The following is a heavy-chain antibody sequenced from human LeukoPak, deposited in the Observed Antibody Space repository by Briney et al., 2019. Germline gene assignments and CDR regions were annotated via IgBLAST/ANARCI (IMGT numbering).Heavy chain of an antibody. CDR1: GGSISSSNW. D-gene: IGHD2-15*01. Sequence: PSETLSLTCAVSGGSISSSNWWSWVRQPPGKGLEWIGEIYHSGSTNYNPSLKSRVTISVDKSKNQFSLKLSSVTAADTAVYYCASWWAATRDAFDTWGQGTMVTVSS. CDR3: ASWWAATRDAFDT. V-gene: IGHV4-4*02. CDR2: IYHSGST. J-gene: IGHJ3*02.